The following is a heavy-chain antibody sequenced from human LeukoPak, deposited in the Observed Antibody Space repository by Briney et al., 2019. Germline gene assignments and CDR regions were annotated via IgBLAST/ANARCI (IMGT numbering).Heavy chain of an antibody. CDR2: ISYDGSDK. CDR3: TRGQIVGADARVDY. CDR1: GFTFSSYS. V-gene: IGHV3-30-3*01. J-gene: IGHJ4*02. D-gene: IGHD1-26*01. Sequence: GGSLRLSCTASGFTFSSYSIHWVRQAPGKGLEWVADISYDGSDKNYADSVKGRFTIARDNPKNTLYLQMSSLRAEDTALYYCTRGQIVGADARVDYWGQGTLVTVSS.